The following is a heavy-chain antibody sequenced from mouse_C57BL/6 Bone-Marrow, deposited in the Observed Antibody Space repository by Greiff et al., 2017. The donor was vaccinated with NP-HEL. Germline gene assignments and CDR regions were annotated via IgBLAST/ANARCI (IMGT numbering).Heavy chain of an antibody. CDR1: GFSLTSYA. J-gene: IGHJ1*03. Sequence: QVQLKQSGPGLVAPSQSLSITCTVSGFSLTSYAISWVRQPPGKGLEWLGVIWTGGGTNYNSALKSRLSISKDNSKSQVFLKMNSLQTDDTARYYCARKEDDGYPSYWHFDVWGTGTTVTVSS. V-gene: IGHV2-9-1*01. CDR2: IWTGGGT. D-gene: IGHD2-3*01. CDR3: ARKEDDGYPSYWHFDV.